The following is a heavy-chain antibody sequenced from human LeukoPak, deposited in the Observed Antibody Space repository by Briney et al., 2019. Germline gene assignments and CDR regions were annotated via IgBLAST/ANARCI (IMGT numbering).Heavy chain of an antibody. J-gene: IGHJ6*03. CDR3: ARAPTTVTRKPSYYYYCHMGV. D-gene: IGHD4-11*01. CDR2: IIPIFGTA. V-gene: IGHV1-69*13. Sequence: SVKVSCKASGGTFSSYAISWVRQAPGQGLEWMGGIIPIFGTANYAQKFQGRVTITADESTSTAYMELSSLRSEDTAVYYCARAPTTVTRKPSYYYYCHMGVWGKGTTVTVSS. CDR1: GGTFSSYA.